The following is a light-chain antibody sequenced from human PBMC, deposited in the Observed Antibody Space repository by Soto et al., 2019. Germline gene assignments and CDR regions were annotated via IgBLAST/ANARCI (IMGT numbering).Light chain of an antibody. CDR2: DAS. J-gene: IGKJ5*01. CDR3: QQRSDWPPIT. Sequence: EVVLTQSPATLSLSPGERATLSCRASQSVSDYLAWYQQKPGQAPRLLIYDASQRPTDIPARFSGSGFGTDFPLTISNVEPEDFAVYYCQQRSDWPPITFGQGTRLEIK. V-gene: IGKV3-11*01. CDR1: QSVSDY.